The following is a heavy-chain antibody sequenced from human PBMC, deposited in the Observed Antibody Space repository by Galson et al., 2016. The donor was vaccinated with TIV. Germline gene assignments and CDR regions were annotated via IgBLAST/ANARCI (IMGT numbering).Heavy chain of an antibody. Sequence: SVKVSCKASGVIFNSYAISWVRQAPGQGLEWVGGIIAIFGVASYAQKFQGRVTITADESTSTVYMELSSLRSEGTAVYYCARLAANNYGYGYFDYWGQGTLVTVSS. CDR2: IIAIFGVA. J-gene: IGHJ4*02. V-gene: IGHV1-69*13. CDR3: ARLAANNYGYGYFDY. D-gene: IGHD5-18*01. CDR1: GVIFNSYA.